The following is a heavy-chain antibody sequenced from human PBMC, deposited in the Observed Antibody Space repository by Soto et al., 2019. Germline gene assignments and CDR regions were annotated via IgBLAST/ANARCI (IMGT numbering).Heavy chain of an antibody. CDR3: ARDRRYIAVADYYYYGMDV. J-gene: IGHJ6*02. D-gene: IGHD6-19*01. CDR1: GGSVSSGSYY. CDR2: IYYSGST. V-gene: IGHV4-61*01. Sequence: PSETLSLTCTVSGGSVSSGSYYWSWIRQPPGKGLEWIGYIYYSGSTNYNPSLKSRVTISVDTSKNQFSLKLSSVTAADTAVYYCARDRRYIAVADYYYYGMDVWGQGTTVTVSS.